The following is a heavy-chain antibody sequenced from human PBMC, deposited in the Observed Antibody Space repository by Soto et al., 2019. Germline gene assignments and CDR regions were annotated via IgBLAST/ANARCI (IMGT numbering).Heavy chain of an antibody. J-gene: IGHJ4*02. V-gene: IGHV4-34*01. D-gene: IGHD4-17*01. Sequence: PSETLSLTCAVYGGSFSGYYWSWIRQPPGKGLEWIGEINHSGSTNYNPSLKSRVTISVDTSKNQFSLKLSSVTAADTAVYYCARCPRKSYGVQHDYWGQGTLVTVSS. CDR2: INHSGST. CDR3: ARCPRKSYGVQHDY. CDR1: GGSFSGYY.